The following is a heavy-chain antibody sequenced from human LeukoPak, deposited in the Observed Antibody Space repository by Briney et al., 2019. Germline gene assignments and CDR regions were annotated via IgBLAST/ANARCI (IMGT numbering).Heavy chain of an antibody. CDR2: LYSGGNT. CDR3: AKREGPYYFAY. V-gene: IGHV3-53*01. CDR1: GFIFSGNY. J-gene: IGHJ4*02. Sequence: GGSLRLSCVASGFIFSGNYMSWVRQAPGKGLECVSALYSGGNTYYADSVKGRFTISRGNSKNTLYLQMNGLRAEDTAVYYCAKREGPYYFAYWGQGTLVTVSS. D-gene: IGHD5-24*01.